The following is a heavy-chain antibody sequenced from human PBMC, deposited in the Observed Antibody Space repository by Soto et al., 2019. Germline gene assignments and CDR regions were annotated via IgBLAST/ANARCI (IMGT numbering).Heavy chain of an antibody. J-gene: IGHJ5*02. CDR3: ARDRGGGVAMIRGNWFDP. D-gene: IGHD3-10*01. Sequence: QVQLQESGPGLVKPSQTLSLTCTVSGGSISSGGYYWSWIRQPPGKGLELIGYIYYSGSTYYYLYLKSRVTISMDTSKIHFSLNMSSVTAADTAVYYGARDRGGGVAMIRGNWFDPWGQGTPVTVSS. CDR1: GGSISSGGYY. V-gene: IGHV4-31*03. CDR2: IYYSGST.